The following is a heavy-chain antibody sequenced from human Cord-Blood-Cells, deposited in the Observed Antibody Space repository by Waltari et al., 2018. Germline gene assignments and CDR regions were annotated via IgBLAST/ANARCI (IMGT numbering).Heavy chain of an antibody. CDR2: IYYSGST. CDR1: GGSISSSSYY. CDR3: ARQTAYYYDSSGYYFDWFDP. D-gene: IGHD3-22*01. J-gene: IGHJ5*02. V-gene: IGHV4-39*01. Sequence: QLQLQESGPGLVKPSETLSLTCTVSGGSISSSSYYWGWLRQPPGKGLEWIGSIYYSGSTYYNPSLKSRVTISVDTSKNQFSLKLSSVTAADTAVYYCARQTAYYYDSSGYYFDWFDPWGQGTLVTVSS.